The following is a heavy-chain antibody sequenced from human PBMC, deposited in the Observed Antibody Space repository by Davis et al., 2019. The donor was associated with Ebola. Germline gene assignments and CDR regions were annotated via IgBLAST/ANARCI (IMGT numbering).Heavy chain of an antibody. CDR1: GYTFTSYD. D-gene: IGHD3-10*01. Sequence: ASVKVSCKASGYTFTSYDINWVRQATGQGLEWMGWMNPNSGNTGYAQKFQGRVTMTRNTSISTAYMELSSLRSEDTAVYYCARPPTMVRGVTWFDPWGQGTLVTVSS. CDR2: MNPNSGNT. CDR3: ARPPTMVRGVTWFDP. V-gene: IGHV1-8*01. J-gene: IGHJ5*02.